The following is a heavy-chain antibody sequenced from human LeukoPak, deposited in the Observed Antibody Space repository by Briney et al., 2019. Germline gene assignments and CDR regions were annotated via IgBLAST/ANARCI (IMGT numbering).Heavy chain of an antibody. CDR2: INPSGGST. Sequence: ASVKVSCKASGYTFTSYYMHWVRQAPGQGLEWKGIINPSGGSTSYAQKFQGRVTMTRDTSTSTVYMELSSLRSEDTAVYYCARDRDSYTIFGVVIIPSSFDYWGQGTLVTVSS. D-gene: IGHD3-3*01. CDR1: GYTFTSYY. CDR3: ARDRDSYTIFGVVIIPSSFDY. J-gene: IGHJ4*02. V-gene: IGHV1-46*01.